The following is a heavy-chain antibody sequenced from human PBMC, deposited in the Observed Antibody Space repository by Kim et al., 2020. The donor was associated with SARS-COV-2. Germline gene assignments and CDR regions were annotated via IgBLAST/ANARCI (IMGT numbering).Heavy chain of an antibody. D-gene: IGHD2-21*01. CDR1: GFTFSSYA. CDR3: ARVQIVVVPLDAFDI. J-gene: IGHJ3*02. CDR2: ISYDGSNK. V-gene: IGHV3-30-3*01. Sequence: GGSLRLSCAASGFTFSSYAMHWVRQAPGKGLEWVAVISYDGSNKYYADSVKGRFTISRDNSKNTLYLQMNSLRAEDTAVYYCARVQIVVVPLDAFDIWGQGTMVTVSS.